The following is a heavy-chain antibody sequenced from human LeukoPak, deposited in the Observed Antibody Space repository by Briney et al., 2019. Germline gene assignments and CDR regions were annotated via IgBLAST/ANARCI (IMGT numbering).Heavy chain of an antibody. D-gene: IGHD3-10*01. Sequence: PGGSLRLSRAASGFTFSSYAMNWVRQAPGKGLEWVSGISGSGGSTHYADSVKGRFTISRDNSKNTLYLQVNSLRAEDTALYYCAKDQTPYGSGSYSPIGYWGQGTLVTVSS. CDR2: ISGSGGST. CDR3: AKDQTPYGSGSYSPIGY. CDR1: GFTFSSYA. J-gene: IGHJ4*02. V-gene: IGHV3-23*01.